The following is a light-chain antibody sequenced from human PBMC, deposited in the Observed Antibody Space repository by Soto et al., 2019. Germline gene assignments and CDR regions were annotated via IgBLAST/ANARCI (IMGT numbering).Light chain of an antibody. Sequence: IQMTQSPFSLSASVGDRVTITCRARQSISKYLIWYQLKPGKAPKLLIYASSSLQSGVPSRFSGSGSGTDFTLTISSLQPDDLASYYCQHYDHYPITFGQGTRLKIK. V-gene: IGKV1-39*01. J-gene: IGKJ5*01. CDR2: ASS. CDR1: QSISKY. CDR3: QHYDHYPIT.